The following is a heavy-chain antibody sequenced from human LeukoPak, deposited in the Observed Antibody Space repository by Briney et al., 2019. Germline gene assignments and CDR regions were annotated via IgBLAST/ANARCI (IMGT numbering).Heavy chain of an antibody. J-gene: IGHJ3*02. V-gene: IGHV4-34*01. CDR1: GGSFSGYY. D-gene: IGHD2-2*01. CDR2: INHSGST. CDR3: AVDLVGAAAISSDAFDI. Sequence: SETLSLTCAVYGGSFSGYYWSWIRQPPGKGLEWIGEINHSGSTNYNPSLKSRVTISVDTSKNQFSLKLSSVTAADTAVYYCAVDLVGAAAISSDAFDIWGQGTMVTVSS.